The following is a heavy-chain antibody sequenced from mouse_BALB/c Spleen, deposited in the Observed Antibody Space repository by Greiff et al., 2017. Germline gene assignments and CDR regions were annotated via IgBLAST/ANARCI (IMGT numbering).Heavy chain of an antibody. D-gene: IGHD2-1*01. CDR2: ISSGGST. J-gene: IGHJ2*01. V-gene: IGHV5-6-5*01. Sequence: EVKLVESGGGLVQPGGSLKLSCAASGFTFSSYTMSWVRQTPEKRLEWVAYISSGGSTYYPDSVKGRFTISRDNARNILYLQMSSLRSEDTAMYYCARGGGNYDFDYWGQGTTLTVSS. CDR3: ARGGGNYDFDY. CDR1: GFTFSSYT.